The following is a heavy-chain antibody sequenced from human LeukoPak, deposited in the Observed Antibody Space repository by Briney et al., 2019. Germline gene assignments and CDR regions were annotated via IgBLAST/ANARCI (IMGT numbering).Heavy chain of an antibody. V-gene: IGHV3-23*01. D-gene: IGHD3-10*01. CDR1: GFTFSSYA. Sequence: GGSLRLSCAASGFTFSSYAMSWVRQAPGKGLEWVSAISGSGGSTYYADSVKGRFTISRDNSKNTLYLQMNSLRAEDTAVYYCARHRPSYYNSPTWFDPWGQGTLVTVSS. CDR3: ARHRPSYYNSPTWFDP. CDR2: ISGSGGST. J-gene: IGHJ5*02.